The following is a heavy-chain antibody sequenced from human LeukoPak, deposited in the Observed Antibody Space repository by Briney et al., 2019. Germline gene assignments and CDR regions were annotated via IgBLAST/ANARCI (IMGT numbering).Heavy chain of an antibody. CDR3: AKGEFAFDI. D-gene: IGHD3-10*01. CDR2: ISGSGGST. CDR1: GFTFSSYG. Sequence: GGSPRLSCAASGFTFSSYGMHWVRQAPGKGLEWVSAISGSGGSTYYADSVKGRFTISRDNSKNTLYLQMNSLRAEDTAVYYCAKGEFAFDIWGQGTMVTVSS. J-gene: IGHJ3*02. V-gene: IGHV3-23*01.